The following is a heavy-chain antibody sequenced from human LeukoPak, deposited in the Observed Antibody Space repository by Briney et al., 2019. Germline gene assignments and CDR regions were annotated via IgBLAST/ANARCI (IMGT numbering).Heavy chain of an antibody. CDR3: ARGRSSSWYSDYYYYMDV. CDR1: GYTFTGYY. CDR2: INPNSGGT. D-gene: IGHD6-13*01. J-gene: IGHJ6*03. V-gene: IGHV1-2*02. Sequence: GASVKVSCKASGYTFTGYYMHWVRQGPGQGLEWMGWINPNSGGTNYAQKFQGRVTMTRDTSISTAYMELSRLRSDDTAVYYCARGRSSSWYSDYYYYMDVWGKGTTVTVSS.